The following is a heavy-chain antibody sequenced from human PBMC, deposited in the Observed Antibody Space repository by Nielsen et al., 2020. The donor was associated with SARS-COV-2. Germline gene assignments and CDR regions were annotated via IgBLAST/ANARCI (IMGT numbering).Heavy chain of an antibody. CDR3: AREVLVPPASINYIDV. D-gene: IGHD2-2*01. CDR2: IYYTGNT. CDR1: GGSISSGDYY. J-gene: IGHJ6*03. V-gene: IGHV4-30-4*01. Sequence: SETLSLTCTVSGGSISSGDYYWSWIRQPPGKGLEWIGYIYYTGNTYYNPSLESRVTISVDRSKSQFSLRLTSVTAADTAVYYCAREVLVPPASINYIDVWGKGTTVTVSS.